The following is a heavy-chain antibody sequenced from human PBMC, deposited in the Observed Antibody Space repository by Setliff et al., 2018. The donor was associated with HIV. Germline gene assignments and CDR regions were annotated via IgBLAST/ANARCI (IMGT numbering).Heavy chain of an antibody. J-gene: IGHJ4*02. V-gene: IGHV1-69*13. CDR3: ARGEYVNHYFDQ. CDR1: GGTFNTYS. D-gene: IGHD3-16*01. CDR2: IIPIFGSA. Sequence: GASVKVSCKASGGTFNTYSMNWVRQAPGQGLEWMGRIIPIFGSANYAQKFQGRVTITADELTSTAYMELSSLRSADTAMYYCARGEYVNHYFDQWGQGTLVTVSS.